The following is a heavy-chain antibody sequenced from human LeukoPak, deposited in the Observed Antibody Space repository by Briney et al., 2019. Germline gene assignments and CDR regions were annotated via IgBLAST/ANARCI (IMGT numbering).Heavy chain of an antibody. Sequence: PSETLSLTCAVYGGSFSGYYWSWIRQPPGKGLEWIGEINHSGSTNYNPSLKSRVTMSVDTSKNQFSLKLSSVTAADTAVYYCARDSPAYYYDSSGYYDAFDIWGQGTMVTVSS. CDR2: INHSGST. D-gene: IGHD3-22*01. CDR1: GGSFSGYY. V-gene: IGHV4-34*01. J-gene: IGHJ3*02. CDR3: ARDSPAYYYDSSGYYDAFDI.